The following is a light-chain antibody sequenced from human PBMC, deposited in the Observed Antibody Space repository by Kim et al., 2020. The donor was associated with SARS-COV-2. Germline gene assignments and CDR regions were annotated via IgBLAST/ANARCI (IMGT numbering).Light chain of an antibody. CDR3: QQGNSFPYT. CDR2: AAS. V-gene: IGKV1-12*01. Sequence: QMTQPPSSVSASVGDRVTITCRASLDTRDWVAWYQQKPGQAPRLLIYAASRLQVGVPSRFSGNGSGTHFTLNINNVQPADFATYFCQQGNSFPYTFGQGTKLEI. J-gene: IGKJ2*01. CDR1: LDTRDW.